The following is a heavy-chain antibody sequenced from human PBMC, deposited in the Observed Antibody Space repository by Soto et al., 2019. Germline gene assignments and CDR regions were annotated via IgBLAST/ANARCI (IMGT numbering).Heavy chain of an antibody. J-gene: IGHJ4*02. CDR1: GGSISSAGYS. Sequence: SETLSLTCAVSGGSISSAGYSWSWIRQPPGKGLEWIGYIYHSGSTYYNPSLKSRVTISVDRSKNQFSLKLSSVTAADTAVYYCARDRLRGNFLDYWGQGTLVTVSS. V-gene: IGHV4-30-2*01. CDR3: ARDRLRGNFLDY. D-gene: IGHD5-12*01. CDR2: IYHSGST.